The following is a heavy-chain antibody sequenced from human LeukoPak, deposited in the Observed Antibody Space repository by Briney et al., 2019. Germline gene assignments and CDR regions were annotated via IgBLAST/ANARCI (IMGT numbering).Heavy chain of an antibody. CDR3: TRDPSLFSGYFDY. CDR1: GFTFSTYW. J-gene: IGHJ4*02. Sequence: PGGSLRLSCAASGFTFSTYWMHWVRQAPGKGLVWVSRINTDGSSPNYADSVKGRFTISRDNAKNTLYLQMNSLRAEDTAVYYCTRDPSLFSGYFDYWGQGALVSVSS. CDR2: INTDGSSP. D-gene: IGHD3-10*02. V-gene: IGHV3-74*01.